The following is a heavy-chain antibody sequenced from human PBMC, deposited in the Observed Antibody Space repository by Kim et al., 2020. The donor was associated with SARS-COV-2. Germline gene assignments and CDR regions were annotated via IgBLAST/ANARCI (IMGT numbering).Heavy chain of an antibody. J-gene: IGHJ5*02. Sequence: GGSLRLSCAASGFTFSNYFMYWVRQAPGKGLEWVAGISNSGDSTYFAVSVKGRFSISRDNSRNTLYLQIKRLRADDTAVYFCAKDLSPERLQLIFNSWGQGTLVTVSS. CDR2: ISNSGDST. CDR3: AKDLSPERLQLIFNS. V-gene: IGHV3-23*01. CDR1: GFTFSNYF.